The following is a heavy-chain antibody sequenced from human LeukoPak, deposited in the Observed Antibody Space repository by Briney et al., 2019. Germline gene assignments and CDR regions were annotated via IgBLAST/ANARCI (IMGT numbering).Heavy chain of an antibody. D-gene: IGHD6-19*01. CDR2: ISWNSGSI. Sequence: GRSLRLSCAASGFTFDDYAMHWVRQAPGKGLEWASGISWNSGSIGYADSVKGRFTISRDNAKNSLYLQMNSLRAEDTALYYCAKALSGWYFLHYWGQGTLVTVSS. CDR3: AKALSGWYFLHY. V-gene: IGHV3-9*01. J-gene: IGHJ4*02. CDR1: GFTFDDYA.